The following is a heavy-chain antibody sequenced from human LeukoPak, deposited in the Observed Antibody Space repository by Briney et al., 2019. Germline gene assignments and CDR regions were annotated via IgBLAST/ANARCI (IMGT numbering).Heavy chain of an antibody. V-gene: IGHV4-61*02. CDR3: ARDGVSANGDFDY. D-gene: IGHD6-13*01. Sequence: SETLSLTCTVSGDSISSGDYYWSWIRQPAGKGLEWIGRISSSGSTNYNPSLKSRVTISVDTSKNQFSLKLSSVTAADTAVYYCARDGVSANGDFDYWGQGTLVTVSS. J-gene: IGHJ4*02. CDR2: ISSSGST. CDR1: GDSISSGDYY.